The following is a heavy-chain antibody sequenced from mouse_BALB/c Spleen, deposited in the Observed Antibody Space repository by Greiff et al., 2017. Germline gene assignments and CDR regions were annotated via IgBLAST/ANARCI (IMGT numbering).Heavy chain of an antibody. J-gene: IGHJ2*01. CDR3: ARRGYYYGSSYYFDY. Sequence: QVHVKQSGAELMKPGASVKISCKATGYTFSSYWIEWVKQRPGHGLEWIGEILPGSGSTNYNEKFKGKATFTADTSSNTAYMQLSSLTSEDSAVYYCARRGYYYGSSYYFDYWGQGTTLTVSS. CDR1: GYTFSSYW. V-gene: IGHV1-9*01. CDR2: ILPGSGST. D-gene: IGHD1-1*01.